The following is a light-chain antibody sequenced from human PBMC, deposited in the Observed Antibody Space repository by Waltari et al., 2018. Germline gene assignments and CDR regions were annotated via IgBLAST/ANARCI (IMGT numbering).Light chain of an antibody. J-gene: IGLJ2*01. Sequence: QSALTQPASVSGSPGQSITISCTGTGSDVGSFNLVSWYQLLPGKAPKLLISEVNKRPSGVSNRFFGSKSGITASLTISGLQAGDEADYYCCSYAGSTTYVLFGGGTKLTVL. CDR3: CSYAGSTTYVL. CDR2: EVN. CDR1: GSDVGSFNL. V-gene: IGLV2-23*02.